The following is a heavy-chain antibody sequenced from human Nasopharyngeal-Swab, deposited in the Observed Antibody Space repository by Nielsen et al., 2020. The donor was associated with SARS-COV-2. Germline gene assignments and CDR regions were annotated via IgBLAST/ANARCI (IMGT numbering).Heavy chain of an antibody. CDR2: INPSGGST. Sequence: ASMKVSCKASGYTLTSYYMHWVRQAPGQGLEWMGIINPSGGSTSYAQKFQGRVTMTRDTSTSTVYMELSSLRSEDTAVYYCARGGEYSYGFHTRRSYYMDVWGKGTTVTVSS. J-gene: IGHJ6*03. D-gene: IGHD5-18*01. CDR3: ARGGEYSYGFHTRRSYYMDV. CDR1: GYTLTSYY. V-gene: IGHV1-46*01.